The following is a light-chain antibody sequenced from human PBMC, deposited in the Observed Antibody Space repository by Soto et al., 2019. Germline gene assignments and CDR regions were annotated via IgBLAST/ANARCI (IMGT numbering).Light chain of an antibody. Sequence: QSVLTQPPSASGSPGQSVTISCTGTSSDIGGYNYVSWYQQHPGKAPKLMIYEVSKRPSGVPDRFSGSKSGKTASLTVSGLQAVDEADYYCSSYAGSNNYVFGSGTKVTVL. V-gene: IGLV2-8*01. J-gene: IGLJ1*01. CDR3: SSYAGSNNYV. CDR1: SSDIGGYNY. CDR2: EVS.